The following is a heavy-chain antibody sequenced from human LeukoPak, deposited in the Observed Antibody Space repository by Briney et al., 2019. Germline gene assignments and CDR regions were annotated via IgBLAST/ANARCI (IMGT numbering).Heavy chain of an antibody. D-gene: IGHD6-19*01. CDR2: IYYSGST. V-gene: IGHV4-59*01. CDR1: GGSISSYY. J-gene: IGHJ4*02. CDR3: AREGSSGWYDY. Sequence: SETLSLTCTVSGGSISSYYWSWIRQPPGKGLEWIGYIYYSGSTNYNPSLKSRVAISVDTSKNQFSLKLSSVTAADTAVYYCAREGSSGWYDYWGQGTLVTVSS.